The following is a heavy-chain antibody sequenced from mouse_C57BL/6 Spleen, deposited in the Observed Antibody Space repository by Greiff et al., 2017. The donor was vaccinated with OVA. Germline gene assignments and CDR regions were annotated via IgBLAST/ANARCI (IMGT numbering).Heavy chain of an antibody. V-gene: IGHV1-55*01. Sequence: QVQLQQPGAELVKPGASVKMSCKASGYTFTSYWITWVKQRPGQGLEWIGDIYPGSGSTNYNEKFKSKATLTVDTSSSTAYMQLSSLTSEDSAVYYWARPYYYGSSYDWYFDVWGTGTTVTVSS. J-gene: IGHJ1*03. D-gene: IGHD1-1*01. CDR3: ARPYYYGSSYDWYFDV. CDR2: IYPGSGST. CDR1: GYTFTSYW.